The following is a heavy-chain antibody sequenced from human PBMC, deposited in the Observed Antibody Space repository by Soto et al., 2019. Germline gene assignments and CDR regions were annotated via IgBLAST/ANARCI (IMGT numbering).Heavy chain of an antibody. J-gene: IGHJ4*02. CDR3: ATMGTPATGLYYFDY. CDR1: GGSISSYY. D-gene: IGHD5-18*01. Sequence: SETLSLTCSVSGGSISSYYWTWIRQPPGKGLEWIGYIYYSGGTNYNLSLKSRVTISVDTSKNQFSLNLSFVTAADTAVYYCATMGTPATGLYYFDYWGQGTLVTVPS. CDR2: IYYSGGT. V-gene: IGHV4-59*08.